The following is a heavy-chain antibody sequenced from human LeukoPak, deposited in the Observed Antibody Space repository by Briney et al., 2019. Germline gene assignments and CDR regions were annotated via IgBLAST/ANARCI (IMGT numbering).Heavy chain of an antibody. J-gene: IGHJ6*03. D-gene: IGHD2-8*01. CDR1: GFTFSTSG. Sequence: GGSLRLSCAASGFTFSTSGMHWVRQAPGKGLEWVAFIQYDDSEKYYADSVKGRCTISRDNAKNTLYLQMKSLRAEDTAVYYCAREEICSNGVYSSCMDVWGKGTTVTVSS. CDR2: IQYDDSEK. V-gene: IGHV3-30*02. CDR3: AREEICSNGVYSSCMDV.